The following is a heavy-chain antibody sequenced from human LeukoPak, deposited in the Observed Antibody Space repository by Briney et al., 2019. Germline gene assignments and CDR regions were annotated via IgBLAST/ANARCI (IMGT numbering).Heavy chain of an antibody. J-gene: IGHJ4*02. CDR1: GFTFSSYA. D-gene: IGHD5-24*01. V-gene: IGHV3-23*01. CDR2: FSGSGGST. CDR3: AKDFREGSEIFDY. Sequence: GGSLRLSCAASGFTFSSYAMSWVRQAPGKGLEWVSAFSGSGGSTYYADSVKGRFTISRDNSKNTLYLQMNSLRAEDTAVYYCAKDFREGSEIFDYWGQGTLVTVSS.